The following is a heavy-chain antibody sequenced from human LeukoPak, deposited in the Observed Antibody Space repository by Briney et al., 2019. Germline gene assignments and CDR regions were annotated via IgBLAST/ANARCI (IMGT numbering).Heavy chain of an antibody. V-gene: IGHV3-21*01. CDR1: GFTFSSYS. D-gene: IGHD1-26*01. J-gene: IGHJ4*02. CDR3: ARIIVGAAIDY. CDR2: ISSSSSYM. Sequence: GGSLRLSCAASGFTFSSYSMNWVRQAPGKGLEWVSSISSSSSYMYYADSVKGRVTISRDNAKNSLYLQMNSLRAEDTAVYYCARIIVGAAIDYWGQGTLVTVSS.